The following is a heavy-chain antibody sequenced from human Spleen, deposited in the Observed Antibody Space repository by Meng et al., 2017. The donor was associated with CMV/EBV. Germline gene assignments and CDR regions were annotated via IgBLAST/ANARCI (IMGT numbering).Heavy chain of an antibody. D-gene: IGHD3-22*01. Sequence: GFTLISYYMHCVRQAPGQGLEWMGAIDPSGGYTNYAQKFQDRVTLTRDTSTSTVYMELSSLRSEDTAMYYCARGGAIVDGGGYLGGYWGQGTLVTVSS. CDR1: GFTLISYY. CDR2: IDPSGGYT. V-gene: IGHV1-46*01. J-gene: IGHJ4*02. CDR3: ARGGAIVDGGGYLGGY.